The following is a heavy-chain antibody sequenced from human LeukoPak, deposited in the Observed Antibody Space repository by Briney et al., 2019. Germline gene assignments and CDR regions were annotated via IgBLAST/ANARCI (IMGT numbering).Heavy chain of an antibody. CDR3: ARESAYCGGDCYFSDWYFDL. CDR1: GGSISSGSYD. Sequence: SQTLSLTCTVSGGSISSGSYDWSWIRQRAGKGLEWIVRIYTSGSTNYNPSLKSRVTISVDTSKNQFSLKLSSVTAADTAVYYCARESAYCGGDCYFSDWYFDLWGRGTLVTVSS. J-gene: IGHJ2*01. CDR2: IYTSGST. V-gene: IGHV4-61*02. D-gene: IGHD2-21*01.